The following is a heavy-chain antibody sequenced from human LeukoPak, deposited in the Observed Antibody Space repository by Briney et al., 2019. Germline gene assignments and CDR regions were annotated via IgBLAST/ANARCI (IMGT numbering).Heavy chain of an antibody. D-gene: IGHD3-10*01. CDR3: AKGGVTMVRPIDY. J-gene: IGHJ4*02. V-gene: IGHV3-7*01. Sequence: HTGGSLRLSCAASGFTFSSYWMTWVRQAPGKGLEWVANIKEDGSEKYYVDSVKGRFSISRDNAKNSLYLQMNSLRAEDTAVYYCAKGGVTMVRPIDYWGQGTLVTVSS. CDR2: IKEDGSEK. CDR1: GFTFSSYW.